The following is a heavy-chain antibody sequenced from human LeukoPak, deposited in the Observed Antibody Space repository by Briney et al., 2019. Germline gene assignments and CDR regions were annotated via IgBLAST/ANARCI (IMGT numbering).Heavy chain of an antibody. Sequence: GASVKVSCNTSGYSFTSYGISWVRQAPGQGLEWMGGIIPIFGTANYAQKFQGRVTITADESTSTAYMELSSLRSEDTAVYYCARDNGTVGGSYYGDYWGQGTLVTVSS. CDR1: GYSFTSYG. J-gene: IGHJ4*02. D-gene: IGHD1-26*01. CDR3: ARDNGTVGGSYYGDY. CDR2: IIPIFGTA. V-gene: IGHV1-69*13.